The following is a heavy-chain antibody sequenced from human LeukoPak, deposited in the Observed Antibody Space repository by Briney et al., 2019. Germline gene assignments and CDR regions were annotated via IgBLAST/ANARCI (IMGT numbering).Heavy chain of an antibody. CDR2: VSKHGRVD. CDR3: ARDLMWLVDY. Sequence: PGRSLKLSCAASGFIFSDYDMHWARQASGKGLEWLAYVSKHGRVDYYADSVKGRFTASRDNSRSTAYLQMNSLTPDESAVYYCARDLMWLVDYWGQGTLVTVSA. J-gene: IGHJ4*02. V-gene: IGHV3-30*03. CDR1: GFIFSDYD. D-gene: IGHD6-19*01.